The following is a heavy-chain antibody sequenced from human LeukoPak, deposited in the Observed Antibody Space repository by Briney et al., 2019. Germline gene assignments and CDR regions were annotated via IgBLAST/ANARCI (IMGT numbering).Heavy chain of an antibody. V-gene: IGHV4-38-2*01. D-gene: IGHD1-20*01. J-gene: IGHJ4*02. CDR1: GDSISSGYY. CDR3: ARVNWNPDY. CDR2: IYHTGST. Sequence: SETLSLTCAVSGDSISSGYYWGWIRQPPGKGLEWIGTIYHTGSTYSNPSLKSRVAISVDTSKHLFSLKLSSVTAADTAVYYCARVNWNPDYWGQGTLVTVSS.